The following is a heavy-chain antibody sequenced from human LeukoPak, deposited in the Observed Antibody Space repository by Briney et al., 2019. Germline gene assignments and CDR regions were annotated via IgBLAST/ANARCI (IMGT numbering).Heavy chain of an antibody. J-gene: IGHJ4*02. CDR2: IKQDGSEK. V-gene: IGHV3-7*01. D-gene: IGHD3-16*01. CDR1: GFTFSTYW. CDR3: ARDYVQDY. Sequence: PGGSLRLSCAASGFTFSTYWMTWVRQAPGKGLEGVANIKQDGSEKYFVDSVKGRFTISRDNANNSLYLQMNSLRAEDTAVYYCARDYVQDYWGQGTLVTVSS.